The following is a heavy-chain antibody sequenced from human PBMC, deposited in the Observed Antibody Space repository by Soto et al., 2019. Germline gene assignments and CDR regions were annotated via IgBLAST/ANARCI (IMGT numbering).Heavy chain of an antibody. D-gene: IGHD7-27*01. J-gene: IGHJ6*02. V-gene: IGHV3-23*01. Sequence: GGSLRLSCAASGFTFSSYAVTWVRQAPGKGLDWVSTISGSGGSTYYEDSVKGRFTVSRDNSKNTVYLQMNSLRAEDTALYYCAKDRTGDLEALKYCYGMDVWGQGTTVTVSS. CDR1: GFTFSSYA. CDR2: ISGSGGST. CDR3: AKDRTGDLEALKYCYGMDV.